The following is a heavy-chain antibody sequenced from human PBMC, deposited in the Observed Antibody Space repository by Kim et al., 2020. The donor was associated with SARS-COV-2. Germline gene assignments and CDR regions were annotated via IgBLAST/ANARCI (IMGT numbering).Heavy chain of an antibody. CDR2: IKEDESQK. J-gene: IGHJ4*02. V-gene: IGHV3-7*01. CDR1: GLTLSSYW. Sequence: GGSLRLSCAASGLTLSSYWVNWVRQAPGRGLEWVACIKEDESQKFYVDSVKGRFTISRDYARNSVNLQMSSLRGEDTAVYYCAMNRGEGRWGQGTLVTVSS. CDR3: AMNRGEGR. D-gene: IGHD3-10*01.